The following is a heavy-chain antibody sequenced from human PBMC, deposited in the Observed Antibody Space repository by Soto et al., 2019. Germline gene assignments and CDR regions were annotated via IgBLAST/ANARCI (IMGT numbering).Heavy chain of an antibody. CDR2: INHSGST. V-gene: IGHV4-34*01. CDR3: ARSLDY. Sequence: SETLSLTCAVYGGSFSGYYWSWIRQPPGKGLEWIGEINHSGSTNYNPSLKSRVTISVDTSKNQSSLKLSSVTAADTAVYYCARSLDYWGQGTLVTVSS. J-gene: IGHJ4*02. CDR1: GGSFSGYY.